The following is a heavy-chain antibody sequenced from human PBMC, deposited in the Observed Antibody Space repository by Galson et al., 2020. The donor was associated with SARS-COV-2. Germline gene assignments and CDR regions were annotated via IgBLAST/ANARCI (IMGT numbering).Heavy chain of an antibody. D-gene: IGHD5-12*01. CDR3: ARPGGDGYEGF. Sequence: GESLKISCTTSGFTFRTYGMQWVRQAPGKGLEWVALIWHDGSNKNYADSVKGRFTISRDNSKNTLDLQMDSLRAEDTAMYYCARPGGDGYEGFWGQGTLVTVSS. V-gene: IGHV3-33*01. J-gene: IGHJ4*02. CDR1: GFTFRTYG. CDR2: IWHDGSNK.